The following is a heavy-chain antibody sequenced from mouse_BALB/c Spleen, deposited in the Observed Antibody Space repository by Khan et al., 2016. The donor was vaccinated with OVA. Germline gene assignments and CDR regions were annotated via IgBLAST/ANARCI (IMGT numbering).Heavy chain of an antibody. CDR2: INPSTGYT. CDR3: ANHGSSSAWFTY. V-gene: IGHV1-7*01. CDR1: GYTFTSYW. J-gene: IGHJ3*01. Sequence: QVQLQQPGAELAKPGASVKMSCKASGYTFTSYWMHWVKQRHGQGLEWIGYINPSTGYTEYNQKFKDKATLTADKSSSTAYMQLSSLTSEDSAVYYCANHGSSSAWFTYWGQGTLVTVSA. D-gene: IGHD1-1*01.